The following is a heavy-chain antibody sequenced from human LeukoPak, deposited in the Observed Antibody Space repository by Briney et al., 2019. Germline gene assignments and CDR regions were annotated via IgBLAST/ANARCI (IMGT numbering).Heavy chain of an antibody. CDR1: GFTFSSYA. CDR3: AKDPEKIAAAGIGYFQH. CDR2: ISGSGGST. V-gene: IGHV3-23*01. Sequence: GGSLRLSCAASGFTFSSYAMSWVRQAPGKGLEWVSAISGSGGSTYYADSVKGRFTISRDNSKNTLYLQMNSLGAEDTAVYYCAKDPEKIAAAGIGYFQHWGQGTLVTVSS. J-gene: IGHJ1*01. D-gene: IGHD6-13*01.